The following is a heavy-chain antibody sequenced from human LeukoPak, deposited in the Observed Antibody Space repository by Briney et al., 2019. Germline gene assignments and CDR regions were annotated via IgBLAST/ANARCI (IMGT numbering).Heavy chain of an antibody. CDR3: ARGYGSGSYYFI. V-gene: IGHV1-2*02. CDR1: GYTFTGYY. Sequence: GAPVKVSCKASGYTFTGYYMHWVRQAPGQGLEWMGWINPNSGGTNYAQRFQGRVTMTRDTSISTAYMELSRLRSDDTAVYYCARGYGSGSYYFIWGQGTLVTVSS. CDR2: INPNSGGT. D-gene: IGHD3-10*01. J-gene: IGHJ4*02.